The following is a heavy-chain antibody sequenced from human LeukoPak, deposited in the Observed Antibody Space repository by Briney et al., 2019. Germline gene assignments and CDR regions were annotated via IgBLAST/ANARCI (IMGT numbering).Heavy chain of an antibody. J-gene: IGHJ3*02. CDR3: ARTNGQWLVYDAFDI. CDR1: GFTFSSYA. CDR2: ISASGGST. V-gene: IGHV3-23*01. Sequence: GGSLRLSCAASGFTFSSYAMSWVRQAPGKGLEWVSAISASGGSTYYADSVKGRFTISRDNAKNSLYLQMNSLRAEDTALYYCARTNGQWLVYDAFDIWGQGTMVTVSS. D-gene: IGHD6-19*01.